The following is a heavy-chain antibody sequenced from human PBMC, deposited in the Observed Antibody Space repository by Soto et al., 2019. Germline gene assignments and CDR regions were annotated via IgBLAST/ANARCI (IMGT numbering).Heavy chain of an antibody. V-gene: IGHV1-8*01. CDR1: GYTFTNYD. Sequence: QVQLVQSGAEVKKPGASVKVSCKASGYTFTNYDINWVRQATGQGLEWMGWMSPNSGNTGYAQKFQGRVTMTRDTSISTAYMELSSLRSEDTAIYYCAKTVPNWGPDYWGQGTLVTVSS. J-gene: IGHJ4*02. D-gene: IGHD7-27*01. CDR2: MSPNSGNT. CDR3: AKTVPNWGPDY.